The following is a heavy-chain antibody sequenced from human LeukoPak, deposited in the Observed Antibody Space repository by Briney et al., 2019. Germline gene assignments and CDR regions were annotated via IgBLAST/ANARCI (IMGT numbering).Heavy chain of an antibody. CDR1: GFTFSSYG. CDR2: ISGSGGST. Sequence: GGSLRLSCAASGFTFSSYGMSWVRQAPGKGLEWVSAISGSGGSTYYADSVKGRFTISRDNSKNTLYLQMNSLRAEDTAVYYCAKMPAAAGIFDYWGQGTLVTVSS. CDR3: AKMPAAAGIFDY. D-gene: IGHD6-13*01. J-gene: IGHJ4*02. V-gene: IGHV3-23*01.